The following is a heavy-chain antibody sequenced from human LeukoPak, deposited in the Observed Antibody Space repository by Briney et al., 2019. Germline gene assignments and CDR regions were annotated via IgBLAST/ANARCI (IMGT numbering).Heavy chain of an antibody. D-gene: IGHD6-19*01. CDR2: ISTYNGYS. J-gene: IGHJ4*02. Sequence: ASVKVSCKASGYTFTSSGISWVRQAPGQGLDWMGWISTYNGYSKYAQNLQGRVTMTADTSTSTAYMELSSLSSDDTAVYYCAKNSSGGYSDYWGQGALVTVSS. CDR1: GYTFTSSG. V-gene: IGHV1-18*01. CDR3: AKNSSGGYSDY.